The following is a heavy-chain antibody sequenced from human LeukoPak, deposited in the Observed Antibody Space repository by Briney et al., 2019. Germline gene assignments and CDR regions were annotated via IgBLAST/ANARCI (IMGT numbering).Heavy chain of an antibody. D-gene: IGHD6-19*01. CDR2: INHSGST. CDR1: GGSFSGYY. J-gene: IGHJ6*02. Sequence: SETLSLTCAVYGGSFSGYYWSWIRQPPGKGLEWIGEINHSGSTNYNPSLKSRVTISVDTSKNQFSLKLSSVTAADTAVYYCARQEAVAGTTGYYYYGMDVWGQGTTVTVSS. V-gene: IGHV4-34*01. CDR3: ARQEAVAGTTGYYYYGMDV.